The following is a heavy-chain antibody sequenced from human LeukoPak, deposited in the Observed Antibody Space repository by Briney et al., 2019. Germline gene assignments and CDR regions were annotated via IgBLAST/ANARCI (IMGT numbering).Heavy chain of an antibody. J-gene: IGHJ6*03. CDR1: GFTFSSFA. CDR2: MSGSSGKT. V-gene: IGHV3-23*01. CDR3: AKYKGGIPHNYCMDV. Sequence: GGSLRLSCAASGFTFSSFAMSWVRQAPGKGLEWVSGMSGSSGKTYYADSVKGRFTISRDNSKDTLYLQMNSLRAEDTAVYYCAKYKGGIPHNYCMDVWGTGTTVAVSS. D-gene: IGHD5-18*01.